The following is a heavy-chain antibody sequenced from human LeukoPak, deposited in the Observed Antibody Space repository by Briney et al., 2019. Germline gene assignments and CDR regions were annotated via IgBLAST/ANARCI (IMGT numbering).Heavy chain of an antibody. CDR3: ARVDCWSGYCDY. CDR1: GFTFSSYS. V-gene: IGHV3-21*01. D-gene: IGHD3-3*01. CDR2: ISRSSTYI. J-gene: IGHJ4*02. Sequence: GGSLRLSCAASGFTFSSYSMNWVRQAPGKGLEWVSSISRSSTYIYYAYSVKGRFTISRDNAKNSLYLQMNSLRVEDTAVYYCARVDCWSGYCDYWGQGTLVTVSS.